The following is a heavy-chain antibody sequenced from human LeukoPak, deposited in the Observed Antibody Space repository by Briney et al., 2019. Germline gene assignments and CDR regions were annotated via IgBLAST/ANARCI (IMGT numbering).Heavy chain of an antibody. CDR1: GGSISSYY. Sequence: SETLSLTCTVSGGSISSYYWSWIRQPPGKGLEWIGSIYHSGSTYYNPSLKSRVTISVDTSKNQFSLKLSSVTAADTAVYYCARAYYSSSWDDAFDIWGQGTMVTVSS. J-gene: IGHJ3*02. CDR2: IYHSGST. D-gene: IGHD6-13*01. CDR3: ARAYYSSSWDDAFDI. V-gene: IGHV4-38-2*02.